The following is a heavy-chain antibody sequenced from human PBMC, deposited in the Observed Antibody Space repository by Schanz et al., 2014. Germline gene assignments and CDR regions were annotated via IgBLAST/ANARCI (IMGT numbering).Heavy chain of an antibody. CDR3: AAARGTNCYFCALDI. CDR2: ISGSGAHT. J-gene: IGHJ3*02. D-gene: IGHD2-2*01. CDR1: GFAFTSNA. Sequence: EAQLLESGGGLVQPGGSLRLSCEASGFAFTSNAMTWVRQAPGKGLEWVSTISGSGAHTYHADSVRGRITISRDNSKNILYLQMNSLRAEDTAIYFCAAARGTNCYFCALDIWGQGTMVTVSS. V-gene: IGHV3-23*01.